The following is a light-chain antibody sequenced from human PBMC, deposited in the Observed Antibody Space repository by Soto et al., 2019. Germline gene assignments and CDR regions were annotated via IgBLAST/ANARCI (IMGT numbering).Light chain of an antibody. CDR3: QQYKSYWT. CDR1: QSISSW. CDR2: KAS. V-gene: IGKV1-5*03. J-gene: IGKJ1*01. Sequence: DIQMTQSPSTLSASVGDRVTITCRASQSISSWLAWYQQKPGKAPKLLIYKASSLESGVPSRFSGSGSGTEFPLTITCLEPDDFATYYCQQYKSYWTFGQGTKVEIK.